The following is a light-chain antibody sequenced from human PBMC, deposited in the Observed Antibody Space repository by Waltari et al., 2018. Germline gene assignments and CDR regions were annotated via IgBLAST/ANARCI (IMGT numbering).Light chain of an antibody. Sequence: AIQLTQSPSSLSASVGDRVTITCRASQGISSALAWYQQEPGKAPKLLIYHASSLESGVPSRCSGSGSGTDVTLTISSLQPEEVETYYCQQFNNYPLTFGGGTKVEIK. V-gene: IGKV1D-13*01. J-gene: IGKJ4*01. CDR1: QGISSA. CDR3: QQFNNYPLT. CDR2: HAS.